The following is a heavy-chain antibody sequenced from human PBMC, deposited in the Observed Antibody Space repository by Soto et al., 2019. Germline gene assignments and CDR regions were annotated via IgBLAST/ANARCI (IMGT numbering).Heavy chain of an antibody. J-gene: IGHJ4*02. CDR2: IVVGSGNT. CDR1: GFTFTSSA. V-gene: IGHV1-58*01. CDR3: AAESLGFFERPQVAY. Sequence: SVKVSCKASGFTFTSSAVQWVRQARGQRLEWIGWIVVGSGNTNYAQKFQERVTITRDMSTSTAYMELSSLRSEDTAVYYCAAESLGFFERPQVAYSAQRTPGPVPQ. D-gene: IGHD3-3*01.